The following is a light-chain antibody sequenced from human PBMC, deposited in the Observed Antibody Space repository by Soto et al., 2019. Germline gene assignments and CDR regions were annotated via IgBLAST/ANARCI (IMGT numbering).Light chain of an antibody. V-gene: IGLV1-40*01. CDR3: HSYDRSLSGSV. Sequence: QSVLTQPPSVSGAPGQRVTISCSGGSSNIGAGYDVHWYQQLPETPPKLLIYGNNIRPSGVPDRYSGSKSGTSASLAITGLQAEDEADYYCHSYDRSLSGSVFGGGTQLTV. CDR1: SSNIGAGYD. CDR2: GNN. J-gene: IGLJ3*02.